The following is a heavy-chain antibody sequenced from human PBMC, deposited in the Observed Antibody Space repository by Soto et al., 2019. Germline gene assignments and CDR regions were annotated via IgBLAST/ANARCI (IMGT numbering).Heavy chain of an antibody. Sequence: QVQLVQSGAEGKKPGSSVKVSCKASGGTFSSDAISWVRQAPGQGLEWMGGIIPIFGTANYAQKFKGRVTLTANESTSTAYMELGRLRSADTAVYYCARAPRTTVAEEWFDYWGQGTLVPVSS. CDR1: GGTFSSDA. V-gene: IGHV1-69*12. J-gene: IGHJ4*02. CDR3: ARAPRTTVAEEWFDY. D-gene: IGHD4-17*01. CDR2: IIPIFGTA.